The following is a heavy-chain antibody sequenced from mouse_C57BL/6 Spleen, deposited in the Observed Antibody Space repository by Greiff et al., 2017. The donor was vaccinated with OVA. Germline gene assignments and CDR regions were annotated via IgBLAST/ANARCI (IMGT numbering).Heavy chain of an antibody. CDR1: GFTFSDYY. V-gene: IGHV5-12*01. Sequence: DVKLVESGGGLVQPGGSLKLSCAASGFTFSDYYMYWVRQTPEKRLEWVAYISNGGGSTYYPDTVKGRFTISRDNAKNTLYLQMSRLKSEDTAMYYCARPTYDGFFDYWGQGTTLTVSS. J-gene: IGHJ2*01. CDR3: ARPTYDGFFDY. D-gene: IGHD2-3*01. CDR2: ISNGGGST.